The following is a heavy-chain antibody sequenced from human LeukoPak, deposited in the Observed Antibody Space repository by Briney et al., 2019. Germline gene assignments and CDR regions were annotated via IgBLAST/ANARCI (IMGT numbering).Heavy chain of an antibody. CDR2: ISSRCSTI. Sequence: PGGSLRLSCAASGFTFSDYYMSWIRQAPGKGLEWVSYISSRCSTIYYADSVKGRFTISRDNAKNSLYLQMNSLRAEDTAVYYCARSLRKQQLVFQHWGQGTLVTVSS. V-gene: IGHV3-11*04. CDR3: ARSLRKQQLVFQH. D-gene: IGHD6-13*01. J-gene: IGHJ1*01. CDR1: GFTFSDYY.